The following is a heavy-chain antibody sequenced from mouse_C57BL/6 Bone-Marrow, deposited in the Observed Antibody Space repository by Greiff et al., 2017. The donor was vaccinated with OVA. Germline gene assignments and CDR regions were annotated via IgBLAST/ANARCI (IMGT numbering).Heavy chain of an antibody. CDR2: ISNGGGST. V-gene: IGHV5-12*01. Sequence: DVMLVESGGGLVQPGGSLKLSCAASGFTFSDYYMYWVRQTPEKRLEWVAYISNGGGSTYYPDTVKGRFTISRDNAKNTLYLQISRLTSEDAAMYYCARGYGGSYGCDYGGQGTLVTVSA. CDR3: ARGYGGSYGCDY. J-gene: IGHJ3*01. D-gene: IGHD1-1*01. CDR1: GFTFSDYY.